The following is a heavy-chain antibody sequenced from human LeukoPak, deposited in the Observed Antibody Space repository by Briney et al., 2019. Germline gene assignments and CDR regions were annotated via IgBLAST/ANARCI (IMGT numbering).Heavy chain of an antibody. CDR3: PKDQMYYHDSSRYTDY. J-gene: IGHJ4*02. V-gene: IGHV3-23*01. Sequence: GGSLRLSCAASGFTFSSYAMSWVRQAPGKELEWVSAISGSGGSTYYADSVKGRFTISRDNSKNTLYLQMNSLRAEDTAVYYCPKDQMYYHDSSRYTDYWGQGTLVTVSS. D-gene: IGHD3-22*01. CDR1: GFTFSSYA. CDR2: ISGSGGST.